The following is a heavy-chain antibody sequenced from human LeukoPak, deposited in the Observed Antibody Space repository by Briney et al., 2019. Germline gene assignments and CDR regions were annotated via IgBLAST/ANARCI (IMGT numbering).Heavy chain of an antibody. J-gene: IGHJ4*02. D-gene: IGHD3-10*01. Sequence: SETLSLTCTVSGGSISSSSYYWGWIRQPPGKGLEWIGEINHSGSTNYNPSLKSRVTISVDTSKNQFSLKLSSVTAADTAVYYCARHSRPMVRGVIIGKCFDYWGQGTLVTVSS. CDR3: ARHSRPMVRGVIIGKCFDY. CDR2: INHSGST. CDR1: GGSISSSSYY. V-gene: IGHV4-39*01.